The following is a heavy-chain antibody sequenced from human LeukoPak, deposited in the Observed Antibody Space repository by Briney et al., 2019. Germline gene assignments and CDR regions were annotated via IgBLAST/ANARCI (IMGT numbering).Heavy chain of an antibody. CDR2: IVVGSGNT. Sequence: ASVKVSCKASGFTFTSSAVQWVRQARGQRLEWIGWIVVGSGNTNYAQKFQERVTITRDMSTSTAYMELSSLRSEDTAVYYCAGRGTRGQWLFPNWFDPWGQGTLVTVSS. J-gene: IGHJ5*02. D-gene: IGHD6-19*01. CDR3: AGRGTRGQWLFPNWFDP. CDR1: GFTFTSSA. V-gene: IGHV1-58*01.